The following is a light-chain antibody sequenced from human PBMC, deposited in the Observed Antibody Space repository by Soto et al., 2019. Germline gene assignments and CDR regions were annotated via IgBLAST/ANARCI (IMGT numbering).Light chain of an antibody. V-gene: IGKV3-15*01. CDR2: GAY. CDR3: QQYNNWPRT. CDR1: QSVSSN. J-gene: IGKJ1*01. Sequence: DIVMPQSPAPLSVSPGERATLSCRASQSVSSNLAWYQQKPGQAPRLLIYGAYTRATGIPARFSGSGSGTEFTLTISSLQSEDFAVYYCQQYNNWPRTLGQGTKVDIK.